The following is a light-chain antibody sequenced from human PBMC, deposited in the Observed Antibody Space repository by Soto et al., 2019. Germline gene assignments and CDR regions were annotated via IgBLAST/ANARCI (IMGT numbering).Light chain of an antibody. J-gene: IGLJ2*01. CDR1: SNGLGSYDL. CDR2: EVR. V-gene: IGLV2-23*02. CDR3: CSYAVGNSLV. Sequence: QSALTQPASVSGSPGQSITISCTGTSNGLGSYDLVSWYQQHPGKAPKLMIYEVRRRPSGVSDRFSGSESGNTASLTISGIQAEDESDYYCCSYAVGNSLVFGGGTKLTVL.